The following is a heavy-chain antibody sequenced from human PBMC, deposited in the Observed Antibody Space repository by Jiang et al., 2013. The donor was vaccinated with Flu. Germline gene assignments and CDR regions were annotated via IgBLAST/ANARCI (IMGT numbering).Heavy chain of an antibody. CDR2: IIPIFGTA. CDR3: ARGIGLGELSPQGNFDY. CDR1: GGTFSSYA. D-gene: IGHD3-16*02. V-gene: IGHV1-69*06. Sequence: SGAEVKKPGSSVKVSCKASGGTFSSYAISWVRQAPGQGLEWMGGIIPIFGTANYAQKLQGRVTITADKSTSTAYMELSSLRSEDTAVYYCARGIGLGELSPQGNFDYWAREPWSPSPQ. J-gene: IGHJ4*02.